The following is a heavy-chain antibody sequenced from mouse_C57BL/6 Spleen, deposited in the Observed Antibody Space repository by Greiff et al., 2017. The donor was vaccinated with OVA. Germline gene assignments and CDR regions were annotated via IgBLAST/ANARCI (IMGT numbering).Heavy chain of an antibody. V-gene: IGHV1-82*01. CDR2: IYPGDGDT. CDR3: ARGDEGAY. D-gene: IGHD3-3*01. J-gene: IGHJ3*01. CDR1: GYAFSSSW. Sequence: QVQLQQSGPELVKPGASVKISCKASGYAFSSSWMNWVKQRPGKGLEWIGRIYPGDGDTNYNVKFKGKATLTADKSSSTAYMQLSSLTSEDSAVYFCARGDEGAYWGQGTLVTVSA.